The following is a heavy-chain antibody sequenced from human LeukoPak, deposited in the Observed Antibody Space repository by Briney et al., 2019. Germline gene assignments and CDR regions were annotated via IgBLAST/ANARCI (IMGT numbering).Heavy chain of an antibody. CDR2: INPNSGGT. J-gene: IGHJ3*02. D-gene: IGHD2-21*02. V-gene: IGHV1-2*02. CDR1: GYTFTGYY. CDR3: ARVWDCGGDCYWDAFDI. Sequence: ASVKVSCKASGYTFTGYYMHWVRQAPGQGLEWMGWINPNSGGTNYAQKFQGRVTMTRDTSISTAYMELSRLRSDDTAVYYCARVWDCGGDCYWDAFDIWGQGTMVTVSS.